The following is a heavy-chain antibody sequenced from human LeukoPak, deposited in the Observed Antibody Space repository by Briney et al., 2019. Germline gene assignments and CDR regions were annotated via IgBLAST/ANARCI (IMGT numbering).Heavy chain of an antibody. CDR1: GGSISNYY. CDR3: ARQSQYSGSQAPDY. CDR2: ISYSGST. J-gene: IGHJ4*02. D-gene: IGHD5-12*01. V-gene: IGHV4-59*08. Sequence: PSETLSLTCTVSGGSISNYYWSWIRQPPGKGLEWIGYISYSGSTNYNPSLKSRVTISVDTSKSRFSLKLNSVTAADTAVYYCARQSQYSGSQAPDYWGQGTLVTVSS.